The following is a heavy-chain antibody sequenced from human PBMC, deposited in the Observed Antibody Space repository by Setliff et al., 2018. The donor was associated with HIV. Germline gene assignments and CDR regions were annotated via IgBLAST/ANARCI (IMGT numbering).Heavy chain of an antibody. J-gene: IGHJ4*02. CDR1: GYNFTDYD. D-gene: IGHD5-18*01. CDR2: MNPNNGNT. V-gene: IGHV1-8*02. Sequence: AASVKVSCKASGYNFTDYDINWVRQATGQGLEWMGWMNPNNGNTGYAEKFQGRVTMTRDTSISTAYMELSSLRSDDTAVYYCASRPLKMDTAMVLAYWGQGTLVTVSS. CDR3: ASRPLKMDTAMVLAY.